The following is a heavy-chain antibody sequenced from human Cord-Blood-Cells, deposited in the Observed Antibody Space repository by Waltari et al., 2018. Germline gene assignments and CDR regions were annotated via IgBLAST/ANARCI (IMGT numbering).Heavy chain of an antibody. CDR2: FDPEDGET. CDR3: ATSRYCSSTSCYAFDI. V-gene: IGHV1-24*01. J-gene: IGHJ3*02. D-gene: IGHD2-2*01. Sequence: QVQLVQSGAEVKKPGASVKVSCKVSGYTLTELSMHWGRQAPGKGLEWMGCFDPEDGETIYAQKFQGRVTMTEDTSTDTAYMELSSLRSEDTAVYYCATSRYCSSTSCYAFDIWGQGTMVTVSS. CDR1: GYTLTELS.